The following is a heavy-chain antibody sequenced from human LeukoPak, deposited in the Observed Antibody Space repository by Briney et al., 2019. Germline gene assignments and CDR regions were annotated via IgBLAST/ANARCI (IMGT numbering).Heavy chain of an antibody. Sequence: SGPGLLKPSQTLSLTWAISGDRGSSNNATWNWIRQSPSRVLEWLGRTYYRSKWYNDYAVSVKSRITINPDPSKNQFSVQLNSVTPEDTAVYYCARGRPRLTYYYGSGSYLDYWGQGTLVTVSS. CDR3: ARGRPRLTYYYGSGSYLDY. CDR2: TYYRSKWYN. D-gene: IGHD3-10*01. CDR1: GDRGSSNNAT. V-gene: IGHV6-1*01. J-gene: IGHJ4*02.